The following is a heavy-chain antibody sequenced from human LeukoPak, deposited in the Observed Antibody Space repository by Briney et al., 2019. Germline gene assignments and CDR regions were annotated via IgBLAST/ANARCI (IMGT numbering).Heavy chain of an antibody. Sequence: ASVKVSCKASGYTFTSYDINWVRQATGQGLEWMGWMTPNSGNTGYAQKFQGRVTMTRNTSISTAYMELSSLRSEDTAVYYCARGLFTMVRGVIIFNWFDPWGQGTLVTVSS. CDR3: ARGLFTMVRGVIIFNWFDP. V-gene: IGHV1-8*01. CDR2: MTPNSGNT. D-gene: IGHD3-10*01. CDR1: GYTFTSYD. J-gene: IGHJ5*02.